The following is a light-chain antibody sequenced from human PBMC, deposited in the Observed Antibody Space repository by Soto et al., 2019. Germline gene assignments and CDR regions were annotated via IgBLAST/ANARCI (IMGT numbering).Light chain of an antibody. CDR2: EVV. CDR1: KNDIGVYDF. Sequence: QSVLTQPASVSGSPGQSVTISCTGTKNDIGVYDFVSWYQHHPGKAPRLIIYEVVQRPSGVPDRFSGSKSGNTASLTVSGLQAADEADYFCKSYAGSNNYVLGSGTKLT. J-gene: IGLJ1*01. V-gene: IGLV2-8*01. CDR3: KSYAGSNNYV.